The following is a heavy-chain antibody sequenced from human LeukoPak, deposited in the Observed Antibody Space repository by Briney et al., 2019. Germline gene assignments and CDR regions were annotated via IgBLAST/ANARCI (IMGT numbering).Heavy chain of an antibody. Sequence: GASVKVSCKASGYTFTSYFIHWVRQAPGQGLEWMGIINPSGGSTSYAQKFQGRVTMTRDTSTSTVYMDLGSLISEDTAVYYCATLPGNNSGPGGAFHIWGQGTMVTVSS. CDR3: ATLPGNNSGPGGAFHI. V-gene: IGHV1-46*01. D-gene: IGHD1-1*01. CDR2: INPSGGST. CDR1: GYTFTSYF. J-gene: IGHJ3*02.